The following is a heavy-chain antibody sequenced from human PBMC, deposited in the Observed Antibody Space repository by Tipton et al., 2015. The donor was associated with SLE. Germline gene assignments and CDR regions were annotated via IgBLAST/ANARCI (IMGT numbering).Heavy chain of an antibody. CDR2: IYYSGST. Sequence: TLSLTCTVSGGSVSSGSYYWSWIRQPPGKGLEWIGYIYYSGSTNYNPSLKSRVTISVDTSKNQFSLKLRSVTAADTAVYYCARDRGGYRYYYGMDVWGQGTTVTVSS. CDR3: ARDRGGYRYYYGMDV. J-gene: IGHJ6*02. D-gene: IGHD3-16*01. V-gene: IGHV4-61*01. CDR1: GGSVSSGSYY.